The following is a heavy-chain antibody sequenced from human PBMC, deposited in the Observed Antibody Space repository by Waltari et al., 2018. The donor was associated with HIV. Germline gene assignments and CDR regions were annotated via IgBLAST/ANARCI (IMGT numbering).Heavy chain of an antibody. Sequence: QLQLQESGPGLVKPSETLSLTCTVSGDSISSRSYYWGWIRQPPGKGLEWIGSVYSGGTPYYSPPLKRRVVIAVDTAKNHFSLRLSSVTAADTAVYFCASSGSSTLDNWGQGTLVCVSS. CDR1: GDSISSRSYY. D-gene: IGHD6-19*01. CDR3: ASSGSSTLDN. V-gene: IGHV4-39*02. J-gene: IGHJ4*02. CDR2: VYSGGTP.